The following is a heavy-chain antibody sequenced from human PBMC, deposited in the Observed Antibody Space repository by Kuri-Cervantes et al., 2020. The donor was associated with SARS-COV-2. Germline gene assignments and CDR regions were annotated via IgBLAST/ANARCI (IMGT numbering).Heavy chain of an antibody. Sequence: ASVKVSCKASGYTFTGYYMHWVRQAPGQGLEWMGWINPNSGGTNYAQKFQGWVTMTRDTSISTVYMELSRLRSEDTAVYYCARSTTFQRLVVISQRGAFDIWGQGTMVTVSS. J-gene: IGHJ3*02. CDR1: GYTFTGYY. D-gene: IGHD3-22*01. CDR2: INPNSGGT. CDR3: ARSTTFQRLVVISQRGAFDI. V-gene: IGHV1-2*04.